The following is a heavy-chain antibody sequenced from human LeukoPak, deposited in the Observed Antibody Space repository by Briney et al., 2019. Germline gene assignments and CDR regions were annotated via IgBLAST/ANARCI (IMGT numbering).Heavy chain of an antibody. CDR3: ARICSSTSCPYYYYYYMDV. D-gene: IGHD2-2*01. Sequence: GASVKVSCKASGSTFTGYYMHWVRQAPGRGLEWMGWINPNSGGTNYAQKFQGRVTMTRDTSISTAYMELSRLRSDDTAVYYCARICSSTSCPYYYYYYMDVRGKGTTVTVSS. V-gene: IGHV1-2*02. CDR2: INPNSGGT. J-gene: IGHJ6*03. CDR1: GSTFTGYY.